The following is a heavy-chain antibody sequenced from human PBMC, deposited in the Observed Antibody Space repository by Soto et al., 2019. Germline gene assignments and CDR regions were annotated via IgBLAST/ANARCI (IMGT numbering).Heavy chain of an antibody. CDR2: ISGSGGST. CDR1: GLTFSSYT. Sequence: GGSLRLSCAASGLTFSSYTMSGVRQAPGKGLEWVSAISGSGGSTYYADSVKGRFTISRDNSKNTLYLQMNSLRAEDTAVYYCAIPIRGAFDIWGQGTMVTVSS. V-gene: IGHV3-23*01. CDR3: AIPIRGAFDI. J-gene: IGHJ3*02.